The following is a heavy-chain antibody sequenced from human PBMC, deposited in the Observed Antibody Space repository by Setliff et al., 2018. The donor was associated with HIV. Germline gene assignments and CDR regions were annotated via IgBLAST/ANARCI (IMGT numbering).Heavy chain of an antibody. CDR1: GFTFSSYS. V-gene: IGHV3-21*01. CDR2: ISSSSSYI. Sequence: AGGSLRLSCAASGFTFSSYSMNWVRQAPGKGLEWVSSISSSSSYIYYAGSVKGRFTISRDNAKNSLYLQMNSLRAEDTAVYYCARDRPRGGGSLDAFDIWGQGTMVT. CDR3: ARDRPRGGGSLDAFDI. D-gene: IGHD1-26*01. J-gene: IGHJ3*02.